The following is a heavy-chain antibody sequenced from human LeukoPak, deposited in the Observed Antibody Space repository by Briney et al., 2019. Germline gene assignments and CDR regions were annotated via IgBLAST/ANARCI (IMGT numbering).Heavy chain of an antibody. Sequence: GGALKISFHAACYRTNSDWSWGGRQMPGKGLEWITIIYPADSDPKYPPSFDGPPTSSADPSITTAYLRWASLKASDPRVYYCASLGYSDKDFDSWGQGTLVIVSS. J-gene: IGHJ4*02. D-gene: IGHD3-22*01. CDR3: ASLGYSDKDFDS. CDR2: IYPADSDP. CDR1: CYRTNSDW. V-gene: IGHV5-51*01.